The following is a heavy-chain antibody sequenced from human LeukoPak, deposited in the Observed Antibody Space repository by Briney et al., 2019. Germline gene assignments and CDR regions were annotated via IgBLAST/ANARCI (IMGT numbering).Heavy chain of an antibody. CDR1: GGSFSGYY. D-gene: IGHD3-3*01. Sequence: SETLSLTCAVYGGSFSGYYWSWIRQPPGKGLEWIGEINHSGSTNYNPSLKSRVTISVDTSKNQFSLKLSSVTAADTAVYYRARGPWYDFWSGYYGHWGQGTLVTVSS. V-gene: IGHV4-34*01. J-gene: IGHJ4*02. CDR2: INHSGST. CDR3: ARGPWYDFWSGYYGH.